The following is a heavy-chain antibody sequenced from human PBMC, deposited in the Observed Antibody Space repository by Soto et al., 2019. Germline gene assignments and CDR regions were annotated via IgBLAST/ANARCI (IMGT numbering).Heavy chain of an antibody. J-gene: IGHJ6*04. CDR1: GGTFSSYA. CDR2: IIPIFGTA. V-gene: IGHV1-69*13. CDR3: ARHKKGYDFWSGYNSHYYGMDV. Sequence: GASVKVSCKASGGTFSSYAISWVRQAPGQGLEWMGGIIPIFGTANYAQKFQGRVTITADESTSTAYMELSSLRSEDTAVYYCARHKKGYDFWSGYNSHYYGMDVWGKGTTVTVSS. D-gene: IGHD3-3*01.